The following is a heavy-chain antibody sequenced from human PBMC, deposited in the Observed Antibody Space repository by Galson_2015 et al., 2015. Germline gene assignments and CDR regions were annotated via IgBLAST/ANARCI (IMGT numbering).Heavy chain of an antibody. J-gene: IGHJ4*02. V-gene: IGHV1-3*01. CDR3: ARSQTYYYGSGSYYKRGYYFDY. Sequence: SVKVSCKASGYTFTSYAMHWVRQAPGQRLEWMGWINAGNGSTKYSQKFQGRVTITRDTSASTAYMELSSLRSEDTAVYYCARSQTYYYGSGSYYKRGYYFDYWGQGTLVAVSS. D-gene: IGHD3-10*01. CDR2: INAGNGST. CDR1: GYTFTSYA.